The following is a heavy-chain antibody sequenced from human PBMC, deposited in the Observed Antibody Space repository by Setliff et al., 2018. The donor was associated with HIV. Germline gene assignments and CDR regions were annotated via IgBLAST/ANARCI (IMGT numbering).Heavy chain of an antibody. V-gene: IGHV1-2*06. J-gene: IGHJ4*02. CDR3: ARQLSNSLDY. CDR1: GYTFTDYY. Sequence: ASVKVSCKTSGYTFTDYYIHWVRQAPGQGLEWMGRINPNSGVTNYTQKFQGRVAMTRDTSINAAYLDLSGLTSDDTAMYFCARQLSNSLDYWGQGTLVTVSS. D-gene: IGHD7-27*01. CDR2: INPNSGVT.